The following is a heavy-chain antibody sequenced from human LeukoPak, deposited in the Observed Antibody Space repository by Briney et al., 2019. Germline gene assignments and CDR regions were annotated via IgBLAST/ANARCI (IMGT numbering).Heavy chain of an antibody. D-gene: IGHD3-22*01. J-gene: IGHJ4*02. V-gene: IGHV4-4*07. CDR1: GGSISSYY. CDR3: AREGFLDYYDSSGHFDY. Sequence: SETLSLTCTVSGGSISSYYWSWIRQPAGKGLEWIGRIYTSGSTNYNPSLKSRVTMSVDTSKNQFSLKLSSVTAADTAVYYCAREGFLDYYDSSGHFDYWGQGTLVTVSS. CDR2: IYTSGST.